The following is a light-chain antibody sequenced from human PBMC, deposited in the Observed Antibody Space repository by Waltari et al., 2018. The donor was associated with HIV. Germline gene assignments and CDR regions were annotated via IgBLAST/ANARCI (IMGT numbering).Light chain of an antibody. J-gene: IGLJ3*02. CDR1: SSHVGGYNY. CDR3: SSYAGSSWV. CDR2: EVS. Sequence: QSALTQPPSASGSPGQSVTISCSGTSSHVGGYNYVSWYQQHPGKAPKLMIYEVSKRPSGVPDRFSGSKCGNTASLTVSGLQAEDEADYYCSSYAGSSWVFGGGTKLTVL. V-gene: IGLV2-8*01.